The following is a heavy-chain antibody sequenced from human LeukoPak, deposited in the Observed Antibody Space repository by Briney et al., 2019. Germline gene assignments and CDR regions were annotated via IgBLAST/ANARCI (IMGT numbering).Heavy chain of an antibody. J-gene: IGHJ4*02. CDR1: GFTFSSYS. CDR3: ARALYYYDSSSGQLDY. Sequence: KPGGSLRLSCAASGFTFSSYSMNWVRQAPGKGLEWVSSISSSSSYIYYADSVKGRFTISRDNAKNSLYLQMNSLRAEDTAVYYCARALYYYDSSSGQLDYWGQGTLVTVSS. CDR2: ISSSSSYI. V-gene: IGHV3-21*01. D-gene: IGHD3-22*01.